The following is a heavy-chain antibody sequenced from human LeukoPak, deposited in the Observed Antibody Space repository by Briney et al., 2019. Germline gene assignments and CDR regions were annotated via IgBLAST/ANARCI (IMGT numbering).Heavy chain of an antibody. D-gene: IGHD3-16*01. Sequence: GGSLRLSCAASGFTFSNYWMSWVRQAPGKGLEWVANIKQDGSDKYYVDSVKGRFSISRDNANNSLYLQMNSLRVEDTAFYYCVSAYGGLLDYWGQGTLVTVSS. J-gene: IGHJ4*02. CDR2: IKQDGSDK. CDR3: VSAYGGLLDY. V-gene: IGHV3-7*01. CDR1: GFTFSNYW.